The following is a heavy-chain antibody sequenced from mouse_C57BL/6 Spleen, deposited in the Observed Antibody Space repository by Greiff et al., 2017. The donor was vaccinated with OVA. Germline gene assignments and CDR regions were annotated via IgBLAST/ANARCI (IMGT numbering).Heavy chain of an antibody. Sequence: VQLQQPGAELVRPGSSVKLSCKASGYTFTSYWMHWVKQRPIQGLEWIGNIDPSDSETHYNQKFKDKATLTVDKSSSTAYMQLSSLTSEDSAVYYCARWYYGSRYFDVWGTGTTVTVSS. CDR1: GYTFTSYW. CDR2: IDPSDSET. V-gene: IGHV1-52*01. CDR3: ARWYYGSRYFDV. J-gene: IGHJ1*03. D-gene: IGHD1-1*01.